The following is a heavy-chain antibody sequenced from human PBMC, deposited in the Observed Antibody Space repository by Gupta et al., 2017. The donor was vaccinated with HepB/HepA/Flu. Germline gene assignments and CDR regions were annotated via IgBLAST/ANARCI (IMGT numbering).Heavy chain of an antibody. V-gene: IGHV3-33*01. D-gene: IGHD1-1*01. CDR3: VRNWNHYFYYYYMDV. Sequence: QMQLVESGGGVVQPGRSLRLSCVASGFSFSSNAMHWVRQSPGKGLEWVAVIWNDGSNEDYADSVKGRFTISRDNSKNTLYLQMNSLRAEDTAVYYCVRNWNHYFYYYYMDVWGRGTTVTVSS. CDR1: GFSFSSNA. CDR2: IWNDGSNE. J-gene: IGHJ6*03.